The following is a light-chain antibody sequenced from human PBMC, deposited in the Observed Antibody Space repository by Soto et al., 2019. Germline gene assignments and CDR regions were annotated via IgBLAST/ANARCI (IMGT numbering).Light chain of an antibody. CDR1: QSVSSN. CDR2: VAS. CDR3: QQYNVLPLT. V-gene: IGKV3-15*01. J-gene: IGKJ4*01. Sequence: EIVMTQSPATLSVSPGERATLSCRASQSVSSNLAWYQQKPGQTTKLLISVASTRATGIPARFSGSGSGTEFTLTISSPQSEDFAVYYCQQYNVLPLTFGGGTKVEF.